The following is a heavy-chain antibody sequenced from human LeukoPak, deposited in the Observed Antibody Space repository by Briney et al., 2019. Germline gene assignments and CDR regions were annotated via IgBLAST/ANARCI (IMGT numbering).Heavy chain of an antibody. Sequence: PSETLSLTCTVSGGSISSYYWSWIRQPPGKGLEWIGYMFYSGSTNYNPSLKSRVTISVDTSKNQFSLKLTSVTAADTAVYYCARGLRRSSRVAFDIWGQGTMVTVSS. D-gene: IGHD3-10*01. J-gene: IGHJ3*02. CDR3: ARGLRRSSRVAFDI. CDR2: MFYSGST. V-gene: IGHV4-59*12. CDR1: GGSISSYY.